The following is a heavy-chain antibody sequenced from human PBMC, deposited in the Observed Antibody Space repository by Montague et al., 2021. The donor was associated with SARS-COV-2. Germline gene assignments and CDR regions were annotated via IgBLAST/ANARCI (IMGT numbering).Heavy chain of an antibody. CDR2: MYYSGST. CDR3: ARVARYCTNGVCQTYYYYGLDV. D-gene: IGHD2-8*01. CDR1: GGSTNYYY. V-gene: IGHV4-59*01. J-gene: IGHJ6*02. Sequence: SETLSLTCIVSGGSTNYYYWSWIRQSPGKGLEWIGYMYYSGSTNYNPSLKSRVTMSIDRSKNPFSLKLRSVTAADTAVYYCARVARYCTNGVCQTYYYYGLDVWGQGTTVTVSS.